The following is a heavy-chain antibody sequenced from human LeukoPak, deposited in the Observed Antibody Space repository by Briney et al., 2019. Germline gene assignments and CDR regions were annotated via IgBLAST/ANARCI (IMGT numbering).Heavy chain of an antibody. J-gene: IGHJ4*02. Sequence: GGSLRLSCAASGFTFDGYAMHWVRQAPGKGLEWVSGISWNSGSIGYADSVKGRFTISRDNAKNSLYLQMNSLRAEDTALYYCAKDHTMVRGVIDYWGQGTLVTVSS. CDR3: AKDHTMVRGVIDY. D-gene: IGHD3-10*01. CDR2: ISWNSGSI. V-gene: IGHV3-9*01. CDR1: GFTFDGYA.